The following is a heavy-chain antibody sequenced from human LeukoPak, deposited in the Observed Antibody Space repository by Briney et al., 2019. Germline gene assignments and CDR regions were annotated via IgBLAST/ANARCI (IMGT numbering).Heavy chain of an antibody. CDR3: AKSVVIAVAGRFDY. Sequence: GGSLRLSCAASGFTFSSYAMSWVRQAPGKGLEWVSSISGSGDSTYYADSVKGRFTISRDNSKNTLYLQMNSLRAEDTAIYYCAKSVVIAVAGRFDYWGQGTLVTVSS. CDR2: ISGSGDST. V-gene: IGHV3-23*01. J-gene: IGHJ4*02. D-gene: IGHD2-21*01. CDR1: GFTFSSYA.